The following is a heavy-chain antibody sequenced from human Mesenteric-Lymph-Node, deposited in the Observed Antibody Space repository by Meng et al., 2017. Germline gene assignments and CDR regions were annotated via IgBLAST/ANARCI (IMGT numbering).Heavy chain of an antibody. CDR2: INSGGSST. V-gene: IGHV3-74*01. CDR1: GFTFSNYW. J-gene: IGHJ4*02. CDR3: ARVSYYYDSSGTIAAYYFDY. Sequence: GESLKISCAASGFTFSNYWMHWVRQAPGKGLVWVSRINSGGSSTTYADSVKGRFTISRDNTKNTLHLQMNSLRAEDTAVYYCARVSYYYDSSGTIAAYYFDYWGQGALVTVSS. D-gene: IGHD3-22*01.